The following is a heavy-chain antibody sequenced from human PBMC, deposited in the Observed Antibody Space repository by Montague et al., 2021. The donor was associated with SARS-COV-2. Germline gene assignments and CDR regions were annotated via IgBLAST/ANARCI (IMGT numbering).Heavy chain of an antibody. V-gene: IGHV4-4*08. Sequence: SETLSLTCTVSSPWIVSWNSGGARKSKRVKSRHQRISYVDTSVNNKNNPSLKSRVAISIDTSKDQFSLELSSVTAADTAVYYCASSRCGGDCYSGQGTLVTVSS. J-gene: IGHJ4*02. CDR2: VDTSVNN. D-gene: IGHD2-21*02. CDR1: SPWIVSWN. CDR3: ASSRCGGDCY.